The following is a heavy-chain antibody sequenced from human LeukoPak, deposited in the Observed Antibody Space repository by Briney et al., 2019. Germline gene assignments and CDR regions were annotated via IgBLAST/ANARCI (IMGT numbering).Heavy chain of an antibody. CDR1: GFTFSSYS. Sequence: GGSLRLSCAASGFTFSSYSMNWVRQAPGKGLEWVSSISSSSSYIYYADSVKGRFTISRDNAKNSLYLQMNSLRAEDTAVYYCARSNSRWAFDIWGQGTMVTVSS. CDR2: ISSSSSYI. CDR3: ARSNSRWAFDI. J-gene: IGHJ3*02. D-gene: IGHD4-23*01. V-gene: IGHV3-21*01.